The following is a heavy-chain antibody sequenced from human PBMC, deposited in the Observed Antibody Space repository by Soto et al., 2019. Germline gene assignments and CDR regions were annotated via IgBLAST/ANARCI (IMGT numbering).Heavy chain of an antibody. Sequence: SETLSLTCAVCGGSFIGYYWSWIRQPPGKGLEWIGEINHSGSTNYNPSLKSRVTISVDTSKNQFSLKLSSVTAADTAVYYCARGVSWEQQLVPGNWFDPWGQGTLVTVS. D-gene: IGHD6-13*01. CDR1: GGSFIGYY. CDR3: ARGVSWEQQLVPGNWFDP. J-gene: IGHJ5*02. V-gene: IGHV4-34*01. CDR2: INHSGST.